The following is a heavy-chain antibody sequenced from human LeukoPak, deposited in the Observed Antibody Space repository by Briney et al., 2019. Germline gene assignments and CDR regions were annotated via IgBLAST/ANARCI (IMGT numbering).Heavy chain of an antibody. D-gene: IGHD2-15*01. CDR2: MNPNSGNT. Sequence: GASVKVSCKASGYTFTSYDINWVRQATGQGLEWMGWMNPNSGNTGYAQNFQGRVTMTRNTSISTAYMELSSLRSEDTAVYYCARAGGYCGRISCPYYFDYWGQGSLVAVSS. CDR3: ARAGGYCGRISCPYYFDY. V-gene: IGHV1-8*01. CDR1: GYTFTSYD. J-gene: IGHJ4*02.